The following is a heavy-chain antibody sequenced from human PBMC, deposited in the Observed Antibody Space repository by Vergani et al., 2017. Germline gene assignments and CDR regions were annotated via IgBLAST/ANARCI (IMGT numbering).Heavy chain of an antibody. Sequence: VHLEQSGNELKTPGASAKVSCKTSDFTFQNYGLNWVRKAPGQGLEWMGWISGSGITKYAQNFKGRVAMTREASTSTAYMELRSLRSNDTAVYDCVRESWFIYGRYFDSWVQGTLVTVS. CDR3: VRESWFIYGRYFDS. J-gene: IGHJ4*02. D-gene: IGHD2-8*02. CDR1: DFTFQNYG. V-gene: IGHV1-18*01. CDR2: ISGSGIT.